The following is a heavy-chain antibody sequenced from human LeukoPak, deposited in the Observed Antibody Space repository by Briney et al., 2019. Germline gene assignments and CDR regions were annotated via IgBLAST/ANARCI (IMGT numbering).Heavy chain of an antibody. Sequence: SETLSLTCAVYGGSFSGYYWSWIRQPPGKGLEWIGEINHSGSTNYNLSPKSRVTISVDTSKNQFSLKLSSVTAADTAVYYCARTREGWDIVVVPAAKQNWFDPWGQGTLVTVSS. CDR3: ARTREGWDIVVVPAAKQNWFDP. V-gene: IGHV4-34*01. CDR1: GGSFSGYY. CDR2: INHSGST. D-gene: IGHD2-2*01. J-gene: IGHJ5*02.